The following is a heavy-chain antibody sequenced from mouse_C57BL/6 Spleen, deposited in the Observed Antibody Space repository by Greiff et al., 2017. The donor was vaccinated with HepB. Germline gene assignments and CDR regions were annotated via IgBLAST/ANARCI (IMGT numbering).Heavy chain of an antibody. CDR2: IHPNSGST. D-gene: IGHD1-1*01. V-gene: IGHV1-64*01. CDR1: GYTFTSYW. Sequence: QVQLQQPGAELVKPGASVKLSCKASGYTFTSYWMHWVKQRPGQGLEWIGMIHPNSGSTNYNEKFKSKATLTVDKSSSTAYMQLSSLTSEDSAVYYCARLEGGQYYYGSSYLFDYWGQGTTLTVSS. J-gene: IGHJ2*01. CDR3: ARLEGGQYYYGSSYLFDY.